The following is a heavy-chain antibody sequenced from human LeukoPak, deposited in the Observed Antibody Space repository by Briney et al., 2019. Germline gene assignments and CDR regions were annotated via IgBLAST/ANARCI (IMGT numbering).Heavy chain of an antibody. CDR2: IYPGDSDT. CDR1: GYIFTSYW. D-gene: IGHD1-26*01. V-gene: IGHV5-51*01. CDR3: ARRSGSFQGDYNFDY. J-gene: IGHJ4*02. Sequence: GESLKISCKGSGYIFTSYWIAWVRQMPGKGLEWMGIIYPGDSDTRYSPSFQGQVTISADKSIITAYLQWSSLKASDTAMYYCARRSGSFQGDYNFDYWGQGTLVTVSS.